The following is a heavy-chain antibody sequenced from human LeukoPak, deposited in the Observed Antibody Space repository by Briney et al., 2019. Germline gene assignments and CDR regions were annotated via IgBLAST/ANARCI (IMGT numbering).Heavy chain of an antibody. CDR1: AFTFSRYA. Sequence: GGSLRLSCAASAFTFSRYAMSWVRQAPGKGLEWVSIIYSGGSTYYADSVKGRFTFSRDNSKNILYLQMNSLRAEDTAVYFCARVGYTNTWYSSPPFDYWGQGTLVTVSS. CDR3: ARVGYTNTWYSSPPFDY. V-gene: IGHV3-66*01. J-gene: IGHJ4*02. D-gene: IGHD6-13*01. CDR2: IYSGGST.